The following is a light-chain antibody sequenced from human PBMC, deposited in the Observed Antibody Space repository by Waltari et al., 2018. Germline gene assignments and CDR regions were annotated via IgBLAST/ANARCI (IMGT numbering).Light chain of an antibody. V-gene: IGKV2-28*01. CDR1: QSLLFVNGYNY. CDR3: MQALETPCT. J-gene: IGKJ2*02. CDR2: FAS. Sequence: DIVMTQSPLSLPVTPGEPASISCRSSQSLLFVNGYNYLDWYLQKPGQSPPLLIYFASNRASGVPDRFSGSGSGTDVTLKISSVEADDVGVYYCMQALETPCTFGQGTSLDIK.